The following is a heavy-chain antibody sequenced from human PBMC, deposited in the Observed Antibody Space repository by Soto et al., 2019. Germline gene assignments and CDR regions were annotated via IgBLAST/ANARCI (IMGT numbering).Heavy chain of an antibody. CDR2: ISYSGRT. CDR1: GGSISSRSYY. J-gene: IGHJ4*02. V-gene: IGHV4-39*01. CDR3: ARLSTLSQINY. Sequence: SETLSLTCTVSGGSISSRSYYWGWIRQPPGKGLEWIGTISYSGRTYYNSSLKSRVTISVDTSQNLFSLKVTSVTAADTAVYYCARLSTLSQINYWGQGTLVTVSS.